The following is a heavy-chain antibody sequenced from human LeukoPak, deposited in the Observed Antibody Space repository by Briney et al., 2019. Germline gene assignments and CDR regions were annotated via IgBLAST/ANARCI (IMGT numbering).Heavy chain of an antibody. V-gene: IGHV4-59*01. CDR1: GGSINSYY. CDR2: IYYSGST. D-gene: IGHD4-11*01. CDR3: ARGTRQSSNHYFDY. J-gene: IGHJ4*02. Sequence: SETLSLTCTVSGGSINSYYWSWIRQPAGRGLEWIGYIYYSGSTNYNPSLKSRVTISVDTSKNQFSLKLSSVTAADTAVYYCARGTRQSSNHYFDYWGQGTLVAVSS.